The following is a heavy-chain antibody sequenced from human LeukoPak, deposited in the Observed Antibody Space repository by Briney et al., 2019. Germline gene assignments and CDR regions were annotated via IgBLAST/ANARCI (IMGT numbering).Heavy chain of an antibody. Sequence: GGSLRLSCAASGFTVSSNYMSWVRQAPGKGLEWVSVIYSGGSTYYAGSVKGRFTISRDNSKNTLYLQMNSLRAEDTAVYYCARAHYGDYHFDYWGQGTLVTVSS. V-gene: IGHV3-53*01. J-gene: IGHJ4*02. CDR2: IYSGGST. CDR3: ARAHYGDYHFDY. D-gene: IGHD4-17*01. CDR1: GFTVSSNY.